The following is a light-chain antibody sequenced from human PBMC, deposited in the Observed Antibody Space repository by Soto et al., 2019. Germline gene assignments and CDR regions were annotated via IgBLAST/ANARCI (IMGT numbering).Light chain of an antibody. Sequence: QSVLTQPASVSGSPGQSITISCTGTSSDVGAYNYDSWYQQYPGEAPKVIIYDVSHRPAGVSNRFSGSKSGNTASLTISGLQTQDDADYYCSSYTSATTYVFGTGTKVT. V-gene: IGLV2-14*01. CDR1: SSDVGAYNY. CDR2: DVS. CDR3: SSYTSATTYV. J-gene: IGLJ1*01.